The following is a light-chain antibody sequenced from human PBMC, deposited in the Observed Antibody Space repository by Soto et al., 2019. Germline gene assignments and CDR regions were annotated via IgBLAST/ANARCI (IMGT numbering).Light chain of an antibody. CDR1: TSNIGENR. Sequence: QSVLSQPASVSXTLGQGVPITYSGSTSNIGENRVGWVQQLPGTAPKVLIYVTNKRPSGVPARFSASKSGTSAYLAISGLQSEDEADYYCAAWDGSMNGHVFGTGTKVTVL. J-gene: IGLJ1*01. CDR3: AAWDGSMNGHV. CDR2: VTN. V-gene: IGLV1-44*01.